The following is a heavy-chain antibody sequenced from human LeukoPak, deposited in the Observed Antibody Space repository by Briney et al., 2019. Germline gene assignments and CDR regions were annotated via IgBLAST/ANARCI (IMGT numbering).Heavy chain of an antibody. J-gene: IGHJ4*02. CDR2: ISAYNGNT. Sequence: ASVKVSCEASGYTFTSYGISWVRQAPGQGLEWVGWISAYNGNTNYAQKLQGRVTMTTDTSTSTAYMELRSLRSDDTAVYYCARNEDSSGWYYYWGQGTLVTVSS. D-gene: IGHD6-19*01. CDR3: ARNEDSSGWYYY. CDR1: GYTFTSYG. V-gene: IGHV1-18*01.